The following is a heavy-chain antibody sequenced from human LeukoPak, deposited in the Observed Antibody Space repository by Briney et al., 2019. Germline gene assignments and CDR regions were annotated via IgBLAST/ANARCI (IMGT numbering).Heavy chain of an antibody. CDR3: ARDRAPPTSWYFDY. V-gene: IGHV3-66*01. CDR2: IYSGGTT. D-gene: IGHD2-2*01. J-gene: IGHJ4*02. Sequence: GGSLRLSCAVSGLTGSNNYMSWVRQAPGKGLEWVSVIYSGGTTYYADSVKGRFTISRDNSKNTLYLHMNSLRAEDTAVYYCARDRAPPTSWYFDYWGQGTLVTVSS. CDR1: GLTGSNNY.